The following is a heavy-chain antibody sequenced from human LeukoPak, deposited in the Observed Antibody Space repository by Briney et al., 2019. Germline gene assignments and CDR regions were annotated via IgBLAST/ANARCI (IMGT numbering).Heavy chain of an antibody. J-gene: IGHJ6*03. Sequence: SETLSLTCAVYGGSFSVYYWSWIRQPPGKGLEWIGEINHSGSANYNPSLKSRVTISVDTSKNQFSLKLSSVTAADTGVYYCARWVVAADYYYYMDVWGKGTTVTVSS. CDR3: ARWVVAADYYYYMDV. D-gene: IGHD2-15*01. V-gene: IGHV4-34*01. CDR1: GGSFSVYY. CDR2: INHSGSA.